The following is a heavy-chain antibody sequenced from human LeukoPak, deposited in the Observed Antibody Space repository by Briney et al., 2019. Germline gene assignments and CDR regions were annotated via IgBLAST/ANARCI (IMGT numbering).Heavy chain of an antibody. V-gene: IGHV3-48*03. D-gene: IGHD3-22*01. CDR2: ITSSGSTI. CDR1: GFTFRSYE. CDR3: ARANYYDISGYDY. J-gene: IGHJ4*02. Sequence: GGSLRLSCAASGFTFRSYEMNWVRQAPGKGLEWVSYITSSGSTIYYADSVKGRFTISRDNAKNSLYLQMNSLRAEDTAVYYCARANYYDISGYDYWSQGTLVTVSS.